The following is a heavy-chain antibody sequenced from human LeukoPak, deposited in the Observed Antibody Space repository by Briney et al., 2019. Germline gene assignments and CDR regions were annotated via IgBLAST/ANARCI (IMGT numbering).Heavy chain of an antibody. J-gene: IGHJ4*02. CDR1: GFTFSSYS. CDR2: ISNDGGSK. D-gene: IGHD5-24*01. CDR3: ARDDENGYNSLDY. V-gene: IGHV3-30-3*01. Sequence: GGSLRLSCAASGFTFSSYSMHWVRQAPGKGLECVAVISNDGGSKYYADSVKGRFTISRDNSKNTLYLQMNSLRADDTAVFYCARDDENGYNSLDYWGQGTLVTVPS.